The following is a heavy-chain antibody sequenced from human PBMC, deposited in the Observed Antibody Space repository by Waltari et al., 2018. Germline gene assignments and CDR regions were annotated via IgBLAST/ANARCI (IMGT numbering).Heavy chain of an antibody. Sequence: QVQLQQWGAGLLKPSETLSLPCAVHGGSFSGYYWSWLRQPPGKGRGGMREIKHSGSTNYNPSLKSRVTISVDTSKNQFSLKLSSVTAADTAVYYCARGHATPPGGTIFGVVITPNDAFDIWGQGTMVTVSS. J-gene: IGHJ3*02. V-gene: IGHV4-34*01. CDR3: ARGHATPPGGTIFGVVITPNDAFDI. D-gene: IGHD3-3*01. CDR1: GGSFSGYY. CDR2: IKHSGST.